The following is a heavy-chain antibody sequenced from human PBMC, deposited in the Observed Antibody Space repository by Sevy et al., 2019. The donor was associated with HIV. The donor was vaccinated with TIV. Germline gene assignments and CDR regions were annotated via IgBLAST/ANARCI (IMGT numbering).Heavy chain of an antibody. V-gene: IGHV4-39*01. J-gene: IGHJ5*02. Sequence: SETLSLTCTVSGGFISSSIYYWAWIRQPPGKGLEWIGSIYYSGSTYYNPSLKSRVAISVDTSKKQFLVKLTSVTAADTAVYYCATHCDFWSGYQNNWFDPWGQGTLVTVSS. CDR1: GGFISSSIYY. CDR3: ATHCDFWSGYQNNWFDP. CDR2: IYYSGST. D-gene: IGHD3-3*01.